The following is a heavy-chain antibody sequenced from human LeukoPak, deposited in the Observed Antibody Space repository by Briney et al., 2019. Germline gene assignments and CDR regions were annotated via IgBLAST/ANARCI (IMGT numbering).Heavy chain of an antibody. CDR3: PRDAHNFNDFDY. CDR1: EFTFSQFA. Sequence: GGSLRLSWAASEFTFSQFAMHWVRQAPGKGLEWVAVVSSHGNDGYYADSVKGRFTISRDNSKNTLYLQIDSLRAEDTAIYYCPRDAHNFNDFDYWGQGTLVTVSS. V-gene: IGHV3-30*01. CDR2: VSSHGNDG. D-gene: IGHD5-24*01. J-gene: IGHJ4*02.